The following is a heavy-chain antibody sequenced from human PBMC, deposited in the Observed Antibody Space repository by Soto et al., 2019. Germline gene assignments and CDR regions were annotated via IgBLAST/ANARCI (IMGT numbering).Heavy chain of an antibody. V-gene: IGHV6-1*01. J-gene: IGHJ6*02. D-gene: IGHD6-19*01. CDR2: TYYRSKWYN. CDR3: VRSRVFIAVAGMATYYYYYGMDV. Sequence: SQTLSLTCAISGDSVSSDSAAWNWIRQSPSRGLEWLGRTYYRSKWYNDYAVSVNGRITINPDTSKNHFSLQLNSVTPEDTAVFYCVRSRVFIAVAGMATYYYYYGMDVWGQGTTVTVSS. CDR1: GDSVSSDSAA.